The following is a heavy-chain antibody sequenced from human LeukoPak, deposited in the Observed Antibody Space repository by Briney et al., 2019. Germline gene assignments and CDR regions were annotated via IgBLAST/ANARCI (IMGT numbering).Heavy chain of an antibody. D-gene: IGHD4-11*01. CDR1: GGSISSYY. Sequence: PSETLSLTCTVSGGSISSYYWSWIRQPPGKGLEWIGYIYYSGSTNYNPSLKSRVTISVDTSKNQFSLELSSVTAADTAVYYCARAQADYHNLWYYYYGMDVWGQGTTVTVSS. V-gene: IGHV4-59*01. CDR2: IYYSGST. CDR3: ARAQADYHNLWYYYYGMDV. J-gene: IGHJ6*02.